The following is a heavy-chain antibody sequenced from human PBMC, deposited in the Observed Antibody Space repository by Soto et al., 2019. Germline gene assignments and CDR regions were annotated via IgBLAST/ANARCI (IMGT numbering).Heavy chain of an antibody. CDR3: ARSDCGGTACSSNFHX. CDR1: GDSIRSYY. CDR2: FHPSESP. J-gene: IGHJ4*02. V-gene: IGHV4-59*01. Sequence: SETLSLTCTVSGDSIRSYYWNWIRRPPGKGLEWIEYFHPSESPHYNPSLKSRVSISVDTSKNQLSLKLSSVTAADTAVYYCARSDCGGTACSSNFHXWGQGTLVTVSX. D-gene: IGHD2-21*01.